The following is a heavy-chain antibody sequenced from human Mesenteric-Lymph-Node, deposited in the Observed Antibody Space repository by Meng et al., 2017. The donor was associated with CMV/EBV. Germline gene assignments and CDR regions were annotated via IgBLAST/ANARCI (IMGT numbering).Heavy chain of an antibody. V-gene: IGHV3-13*01. CDR2: IGIGDDK. CDR3: ARVRPYRSGGDYGIEL. D-gene: IGHD3-16*02. Sequence: GGSLRLSCVASGFTSSYYDMHWVRHPTGKGLEWVSSIGIGDDKYYAGSVKGRFTISRENAENSLYLQMNNLRAGDTAVYYCARVRPYRSGGDYGIELWGQGTTVTVSS. J-gene: IGHJ6*02. CDR1: GFTSSYYD.